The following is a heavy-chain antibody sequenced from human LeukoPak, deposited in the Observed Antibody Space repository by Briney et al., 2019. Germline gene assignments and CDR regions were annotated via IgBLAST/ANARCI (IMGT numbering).Heavy chain of an antibody. CDR3: AAAVRNGDYHY. J-gene: IGHJ4*02. D-gene: IGHD4-17*01. V-gene: IGHV4-34*01. CDR2: INHSGST. CDR1: GVSFSGYY. Sequence: SETLSLTCAVYGVSFSGYYWSWIRQPPGKGLEWIGEINHSGSTNYNPSLKSRVTISVDTSKNQFSLKLSSVTAADTAVYYCAAAVRNGDYHYWGQGTLVTVSS.